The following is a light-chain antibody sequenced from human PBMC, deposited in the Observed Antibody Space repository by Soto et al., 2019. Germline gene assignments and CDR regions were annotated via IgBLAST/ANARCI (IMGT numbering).Light chain of an antibody. CDR2: SNN. CDR3: AAWDDSLNGLDV. V-gene: IGLV1-44*01. CDR1: RSNIGSNT. J-gene: IGLJ1*01. Sequence: QSVLTQPPSASGTPGQRVTISCSGSRSNIGSNTVNWYQQLPGTARKLLIYSNNQRPSGVPDRFSGSKSGTSASLAISGLQSEDEADYYCAAWDDSLNGLDVFGTGTKLTVL.